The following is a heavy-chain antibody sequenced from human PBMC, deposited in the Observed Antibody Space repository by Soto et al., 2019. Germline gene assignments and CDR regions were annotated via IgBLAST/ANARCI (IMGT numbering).Heavy chain of an antibody. CDR2: IWYDGSNK. CDR3: ARDQRYARVEMATINPSGVDY. D-gene: IGHD5-12*01. J-gene: IGHJ4*02. V-gene: IGHV3-33*01. Sequence: QVQLVESGGGVVQPGRSLRLSCAASGFTFSSYGMHWVRQAPGKGLEWVAVIWYDGSNKYYADSVKGRFTISRDNSKNTLYLQMNSLRAEDTAVYYCARDQRYARVEMATINPSGVDYWGQGTLVTVSS. CDR1: GFTFSSYG.